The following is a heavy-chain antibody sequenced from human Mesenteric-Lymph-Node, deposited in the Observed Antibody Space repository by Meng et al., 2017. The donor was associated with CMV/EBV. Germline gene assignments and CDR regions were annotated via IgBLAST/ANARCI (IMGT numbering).Heavy chain of an antibody. Sequence: SETLSLTCAVYGGSFSGYYWSWIRQPPGKGLEWIGEINHSGSTNYNPSLKSRVTISVDTSKNQFSLKLSSVTAADTAVYYCARFDMDVEGYYGMDVWGQGTTVTVSS. CDR3: ARFDMDVEGYYGMDV. CDR2: INHSGST. D-gene: IGHD2-15*01. V-gene: IGHV4-34*01. J-gene: IGHJ6*02. CDR1: GGSFSGYY.